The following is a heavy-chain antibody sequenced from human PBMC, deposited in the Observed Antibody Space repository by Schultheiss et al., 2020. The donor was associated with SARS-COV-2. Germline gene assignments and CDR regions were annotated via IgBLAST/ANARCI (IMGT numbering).Heavy chain of an antibody. CDR3: ATLVGSREGKNYGDYVFDY. J-gene: IGHJ4*02. CDR2: ISVYNGHT. Sequence: ASVKVSCKASGYTFTGYYMNWVRQAPGQGLEWMGWISVYNGHTNYAQKLQGRVTMTTDTSTSTAYMELSSLRSEDTAVYYCATLVGSREGKNYGDYVFDYWGQGTLVTVSS. V-gene: IGHV1-18*04. CDR1: GYTFTGYY. D-gene: IGHD4-17*01.